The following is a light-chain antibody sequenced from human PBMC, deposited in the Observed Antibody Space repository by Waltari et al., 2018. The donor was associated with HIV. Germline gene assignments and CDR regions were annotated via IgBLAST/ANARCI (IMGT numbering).Light chain of an antibody. CDR2: LGS. J-gene: IGKJ3*01. CDR1: QSLLHSNGYNY. CDR3: MQALQTPFT. V-gene: IGKV2-28*01. Sequence: DIVMTQSPLSLPVPPGEPASISCRSSQSLLHSNGYNYLDWYLQKPGQSPQLLIYLGSNRASGVPDRFSGSGSGTDFTLKISRVEAEDVGLYYCMQALQTPFTFGPGTKVDIK.